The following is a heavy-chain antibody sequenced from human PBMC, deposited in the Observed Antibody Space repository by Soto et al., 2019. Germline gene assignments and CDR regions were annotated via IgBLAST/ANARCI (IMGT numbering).Heavy chain of an antibody. V-gene: IGHV1-69*02. J-gene: IGHJ4*02. CDR1: GGTFRSYT. Sequence: ASVKVSCKASGGTFRSYTISWVRQAPGQGLEWMGRIIPILGIANYAQKFQGRVTITADKSTSTAYMELSSLRSEDTAVYYCARTPPIVGGSGWYGFDYWGQGTLVTVSS. D-gene: IGHD6-19*01. CDR3: ARTPPIVGGSGWYGFDY. CDR2: IIPILGIA.